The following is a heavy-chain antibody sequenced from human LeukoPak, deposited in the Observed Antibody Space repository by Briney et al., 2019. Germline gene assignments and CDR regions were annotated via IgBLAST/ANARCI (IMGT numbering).Heavy chain of an antibody. D-gene: IGHD3-10*01. Sequence: GASVKVPCKASGYTFTSYGISWVRQAPGQGLEWMGWISAYNGNTNYAQKLQGRVTMTTDTSTSTAYMELRSLRSDDTAVYYCARDGIYGSGSHYYYYGMDVWGQGTTVTVSS. CDR3: ARDGIYGSGSHYYYYGMDV. CDR2: ISAYNGNT. J-gene: IGHJ6*02. V-gene: IGHV1-18*01. CDR1: GYTFTSYG.